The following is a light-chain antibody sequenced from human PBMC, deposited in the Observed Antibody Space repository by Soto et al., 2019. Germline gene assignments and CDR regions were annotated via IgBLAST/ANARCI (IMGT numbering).Light chain of an antibody. V-gene: IGLV3-1*01. CDR2: QDV. J-gene: IGLJ2*01. CDR3: QAWDSSTVV. CDR1: KLGNKY. Sequence: SYELTQPPSVSVSPGQTASINCSGDKLGNKYACWYQQKAGQSPVLVIYQDVKRPSGIPERFSGSNSGNTATLTISGTQAMDEADYYCQAWDSSTVVFGGGTKLTVL.